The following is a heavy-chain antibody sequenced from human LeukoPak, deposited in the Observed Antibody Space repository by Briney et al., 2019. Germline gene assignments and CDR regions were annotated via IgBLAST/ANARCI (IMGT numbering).Heavy chain of an antibody. CDR3: AREPRYSSFDY. CDR1: GYTFTGYY. Sequence: ASVKVSCKASGYTFTGYYMHWVRQAPGQGLEWMGWINPNSGDTKYAQKFQGRVTMTRDTSTSTVYMELSSLRSEDTAVYYCAREPRYSSFDYWGQGTLVTVSS. V-gene: IGHV1-2*02. D-gene: IGHD1-26*01. CDR2: INPNSGDT. J-gene: IGHJ4*02.